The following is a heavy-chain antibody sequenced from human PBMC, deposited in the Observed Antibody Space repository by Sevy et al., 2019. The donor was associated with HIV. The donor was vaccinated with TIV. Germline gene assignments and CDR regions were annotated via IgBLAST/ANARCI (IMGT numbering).Heavy chain of an antibody. Sequence: GGSLRLSCAASGFTFSSYAMYWVRQAPGKGLEWVAVISYDGSNKYYADSVKGRFTISRDNSKNTLYLQMNSLRAEDTAVYYCAREEEGAFDIWGQGTMVTVSS. CDR2: ISYDGSNK. J-gene: IGHJ3*02. CDR3: AREEEGAFDI. CDR1: GFTFSSYA. V-gene: IGHV3-30*04.